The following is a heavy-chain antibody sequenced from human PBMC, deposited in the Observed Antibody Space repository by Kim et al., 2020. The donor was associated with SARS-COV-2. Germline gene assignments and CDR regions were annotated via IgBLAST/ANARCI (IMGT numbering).Heavy chain of an antibody. J-gene: IGHJ4*02. V-gene: IGHV1-46*01. Sequence: SDPQKFQGRVAMTRDTSASTVYMELSSLRSDDTAVYYCASETPRTCYFDSWGQGTLVTVSS. CDR3: ASETPRTCYFDS. D-gene: IGHD2-15*01.